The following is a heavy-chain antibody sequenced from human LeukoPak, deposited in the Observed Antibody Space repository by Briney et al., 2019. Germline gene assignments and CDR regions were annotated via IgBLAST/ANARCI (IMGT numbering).Heavy chain of an antibody. CDR2: IKQDGGET. CDR3: ARVLGSSDSSGWYSIRGYFDY. V-gene: IGHV3-7*01. Sequence: GGSLRLSCEGFGLTFSRDWMSWVRQAPGKGLEWVANIKQDGGETYYGDSVKGRFTISRDNAKNSLYLQMRSLRAEDTAVYYCARVLGSSDSSGWYSIRGYFDYWGQGTLVTVSS. CDR1: GLTFSRDW. D-gene: IGHD6-19*01. J-gene: IGHJ4*02.